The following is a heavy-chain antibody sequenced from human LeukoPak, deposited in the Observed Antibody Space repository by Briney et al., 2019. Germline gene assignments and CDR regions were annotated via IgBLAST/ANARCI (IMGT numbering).Heavy chain of an antibody. CDR3: VATVTILDY. Sequence: SGGSLRLSCAASGFTFSSYAMSWVRQAPGKGLEWVSVISGSGGSTYYADSVKGRFTISRDNSKNTLYLQMNSLRAEDTAVYYCVATVTILDYWGQGTLVTVSS. D-gene: IGHD4-17*01. J-gene: IGHJ4*02. CDR1: GFTFSSYA. CDR2: ISGSGGST. V-gene: IGHV3-23*01.